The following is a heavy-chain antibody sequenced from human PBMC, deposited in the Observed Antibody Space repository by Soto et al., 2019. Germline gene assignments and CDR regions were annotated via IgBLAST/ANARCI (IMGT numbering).Heavy chain of an antibody. Sequence: EVQLVESGGGLVKPGGSLRLSCAASGFTFSNAWMSWVRQAPGKGLEWVGRIKSKTDGGTTDYAAPVKGRFTISRDDSKNTLSLQMNSLKTEDTDVDYCNTFGTTIFGVVSDYWGQGTLVTVSS. CDR1: GFTFSNAW. CDR2: IKSKTDGGTT. V-gene: IGHV3-15*01. CDR3: NTFGTTIFGVVSDY. J-gene: IGHJ4*02. D-gene: IGHD3-3*01.